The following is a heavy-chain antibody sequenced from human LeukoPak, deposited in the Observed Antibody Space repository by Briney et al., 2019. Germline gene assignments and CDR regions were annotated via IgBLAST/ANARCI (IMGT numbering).Heavy chain of an antibody. J-gene: IGHJ4*02. CDR3: RNRRGGDDDY. V-gene: IGHV3-30-3*01. CDR1: GFTFSSYA. CDR2: ISYDGSNK. Sequence: GGSLRLSCAASGFTFSSYAMHWVRQAPGKGLEWVAVISYDGSNKYYADSVKGRFTISRDNSKNTLYLQMNSLRAEDTAVYYCRNRRGGDDDYWGQGTLVTVSS. D-gene: IGHD1-14*01.